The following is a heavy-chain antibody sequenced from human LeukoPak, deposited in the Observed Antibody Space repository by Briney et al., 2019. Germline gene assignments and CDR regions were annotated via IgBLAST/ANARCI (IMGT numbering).Heavy chain of an antibody. CDR2: IYPGDSDT. CDR1: GYSFTSYW. D-gene: IGHD3-10*01. J-gene: IGHJ6*02. CDR3: ARHTMVWGVSYYGMDV. Sequence: GESLEISCKGSGYSFTSYWIGWVRPLPGKGLEWMGIIYPGDSDTRYSPSFQGQVTISADKSISTAYLQWSSLKASDTAMYYCARHTMVWGVSYYGMDVWGQGTTVTVSS. V-gene: IGHV5-51*01.